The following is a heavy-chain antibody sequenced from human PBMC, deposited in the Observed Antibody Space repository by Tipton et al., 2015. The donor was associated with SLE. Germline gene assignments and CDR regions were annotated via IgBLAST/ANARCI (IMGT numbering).Heavy chain of an antibody. CDR1: GGSISSYY. CDR2: IYTSGST. V-gene: IGHV4-4*07. J-gene: IGHJ4*02. Sequence: GLVKPSETLSLTCTVSGGSISSYYWSWIRQPAGKGLEWIGRIYTSGSTNYNPSLKSRVTMSVDTSKNQFSLKLSSVTAADTAVYYCARGSLAVAAPYFDYWGQGTLVTVSS. D-gene: IGHD6-19*01. CDR3: ARGSLAVAAPYFDY.